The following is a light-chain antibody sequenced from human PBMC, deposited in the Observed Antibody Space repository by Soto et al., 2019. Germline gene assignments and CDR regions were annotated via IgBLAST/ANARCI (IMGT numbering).Light chain of an antibody. CDR2: DAS. V-gene: IGKV3-11*01. CDR3: QQRSNWPPT. J-gene: IGKJ5*01. Sequence: EIVLTQSPATLSLSPGERATLSCSASQSVSSYLAWYQQKPGQAPRLLIYDASNRATGIPARFSGSGSGTDFTLTISSLEPEDFAVYYCQQRSNWPPTCGQGTRLEIK. CDR1: QSVSSY.